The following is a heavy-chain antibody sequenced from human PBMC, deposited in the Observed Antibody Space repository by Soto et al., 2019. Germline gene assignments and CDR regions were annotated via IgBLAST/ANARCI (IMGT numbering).Heavy chain of an antibody. V-gene: IGHV3-33*01. J-gene: IGHJ4*02. Sequence: QVQLVESGGGVVRPGRSLRLSCAATGFSFSTHGMHWVRQAPGKGLEWVAVIVNDGSEQDYSDSVKGRFTISRDNSKNKIYLQMHIFSAEDTDVSDCARDNKDADHGLDHWGQGILVTVSS. CDR2: IVNDGSEQ. CDR1: GFSFSTHG. CDR3: ARDNKDADHGLDH.